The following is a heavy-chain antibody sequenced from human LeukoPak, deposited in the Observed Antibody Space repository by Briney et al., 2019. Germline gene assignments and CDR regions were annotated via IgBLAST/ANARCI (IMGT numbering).Heavy chain of an antibody. CDR1: GYTFTGYY. V-gene: IGHV1-2*06. Sequence: GASVKVSCKASGYTFTGYYMHWVRQAPGQGLEWMGRINPNSGGTNYAQKFQGRVTMTRDTSISTAYMELSRLRSDDTAVYYCARVPLPYYDSSGYVHNWFDPWGQGTLVTVSS. D-gene: IGHD3-22*01. CDR2: INPNSGGT. J-gene: IGHJ5*02. CDR3: ARVPLPYYDSSGYVHNWFDP.